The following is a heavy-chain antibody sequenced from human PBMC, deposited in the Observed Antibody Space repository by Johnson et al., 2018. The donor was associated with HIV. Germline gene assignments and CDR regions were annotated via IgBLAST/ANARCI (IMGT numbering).Heavy chain of an antibody. J-gene: IGHJ3*02. CDR1: GFSFSSYA. V-gene: IGHV3-30*04. CDR3: ARDRFGDSDAFDI. D-gene: IGHD4-17*01. Sequence: VQLVESGGGVVQPGRSLRLSCAASGFSFSSYAMHWVRQAPGKGLEWVTVISYDGGLKYYADSVKGRFTISRDNSKNTLYLQMNSLRAEDTAVYYCARDRFGDSDAFDIWGQGTMVTVSS. CDR2: ISYDGGLK.